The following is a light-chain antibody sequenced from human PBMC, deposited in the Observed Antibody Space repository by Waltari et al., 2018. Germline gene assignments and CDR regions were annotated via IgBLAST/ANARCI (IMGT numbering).Light chain of an antibody. CDR1: PSGTSIS. Sequence: CRASPSGTSISLTWYQKKVGQAPRLLIYGTSSRATGIPDRFSGSRSGTEFTLTISRLEPEDFAVYYCQQYDGEVVTFGGGTKVEI. CDR3: QQYDGEVVT. J-gene: IGKJ4*01. V-gene: IGKV3-20*01. CDR2: GTS.